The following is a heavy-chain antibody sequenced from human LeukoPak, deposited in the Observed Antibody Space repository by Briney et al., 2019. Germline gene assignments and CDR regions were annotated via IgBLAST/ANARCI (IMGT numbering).Heavy chain of an antibody. CDR2: IIPIFGTA. D-gene: IGHD2-8*01. CDR3: ARALLGVLMVYAIRSGSSNYYYYGMDV. V-gene: IGHV1-69*13. J-gene: IGHJ6*02. Sequence: SVKVSCKASGGTFSSYAISWVRQAPGQGLEWMGGIIPIFGTASYAQKFQGRVTITADESTSTAYMELSSLRSEDTAVYYCARALLGVLMVYAIRSGSSNYYYYGMDVWGQGTTVTVSS. CDR1: GGTFSSYA.